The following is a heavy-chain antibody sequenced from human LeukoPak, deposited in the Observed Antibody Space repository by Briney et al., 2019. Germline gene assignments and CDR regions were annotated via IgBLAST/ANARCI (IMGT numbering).Heavy chain of an antibody. D-gene: IGHD6-13*01. CDR1: GYSFTSYW. J-gene: IGHJ5*02. Sequence: KLGESLKISCKGSGYSFTSYWIGWVRQMPGKGLEWMGIIYPGDSETRYSPSCQGQVTISADKSISTAYLQWRSLKASDTAMYYCARRFSSSWYWFDPWGQGALVTVSS. CDR3: ARRFSSSWYWFDP. CDR2: IYPGDSET. V-gene: IGHV5-51*01.